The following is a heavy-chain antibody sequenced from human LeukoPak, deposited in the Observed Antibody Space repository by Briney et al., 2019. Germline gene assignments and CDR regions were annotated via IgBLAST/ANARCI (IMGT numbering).Heavy chain of an antibody. CDR1: GFTFSDYG. J-gene: IGHJ6*02. V-gene: IGHV3-30*18. CDR2: ISYDGSNK. CDR3: ANTGYSYYYYGMDV. D-gene: IGHD3-9*01. Sequence: PGRSLRLSCAASGFTFSDYGMHWVRQAPGKGLEWVAVISYDGSNKYYADSVKGRFTISRDNSKNTLYLQMNSLRAEDTAVYYCANTGYSYYYYGMDVWGQGTTVTVSS.